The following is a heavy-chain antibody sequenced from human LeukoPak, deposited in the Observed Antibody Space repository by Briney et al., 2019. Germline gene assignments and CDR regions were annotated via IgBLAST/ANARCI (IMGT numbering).Heavy chain of an antibody. J-gene: IGHJ4*02. CDR2: ISSNGHNI. CDR3: ASGTIVGARGADN. CDR1: GFTFSDYS. V-gene: IGHV3-21*01. D-gene: IGHD1-26*01. Sequence: GGSLRLSCAASGFTFSDYSMKWVRQAPGKALEWVSSISSNGHNIYSADPVKGRFTISIDNAYRSRYLQMDSLRVEDTAVYYCASGTIVGARGADNWGQGALVTVSS.